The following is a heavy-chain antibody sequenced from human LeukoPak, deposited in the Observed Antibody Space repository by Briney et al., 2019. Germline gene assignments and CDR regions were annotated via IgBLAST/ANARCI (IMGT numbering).Heavy chain of an antibody. Sequence: ASVKVSCKVSGYTLSELSMHWVRQAPGKGLEWMGGIDPGDGKTIYTQKFQGRVTMTEDASTDTAYMEPSSLRSEDTAVYYCATARGPTSDWFDPWGQGTLVTVSS. J-gene: IGHJ5*02. CDR3: ATARGPTSDWFDP. V-gene: IGHV1-24*01. D-gene: IGHD3-10*01. CDR1: GYTLSELS. CDR2: IDPGDGKT.